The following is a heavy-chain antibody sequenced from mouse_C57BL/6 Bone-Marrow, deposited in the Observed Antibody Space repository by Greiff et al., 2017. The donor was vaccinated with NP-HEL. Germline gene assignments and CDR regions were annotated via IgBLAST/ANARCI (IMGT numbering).Heavy chain of an antibody. J-gene: IGHJ3*01. V-gene: IGHV1-69*01. Sequence: VQLQQPGAELVMPGASVKLSCKASGYTFTSYWMHWVKQRPGQGLEWIGEIDPSDSYTNYIQKFKGKSTLTVDKSSSTAYMQLSSLTSEDSAVYYCALDGYYGAWFAYWGQGTLVTVSA. CDR2: IDPSDSYT. CDR1: GYTFTSYW. CDR3: ALDGYYGAWFAY. D-gene: IGHD2-3*01.